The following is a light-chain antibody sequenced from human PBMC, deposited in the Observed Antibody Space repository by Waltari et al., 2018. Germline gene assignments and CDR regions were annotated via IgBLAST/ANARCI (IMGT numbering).Light chain of an antibody. V-gene: IGLV3-21*01. Sequence: SYVLTQPPSVAVAPGETAKGNCGGNNLESKSVPSYQQKPGQAPVLVIPYDSDRPSGIPERFSGSNSGDTATLTISRVEAGDEADYYCQVWDANTDPGVFGTGTEVTVL. CDR1: NLESKS. CDR3: QVWDANTDPGV. J-gene: IGLJ1*01. CDR2: YDS.